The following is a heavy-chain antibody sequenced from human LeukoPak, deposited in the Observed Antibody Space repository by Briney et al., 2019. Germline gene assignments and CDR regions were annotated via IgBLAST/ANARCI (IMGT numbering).Heavy chain of an antibody. V-gene: IGHV4-59*01. J-gene: IGHJ4*02. CDR3: ARAASLDY. Sequence: SETLSLTCTVSGGSIGNFYWNWIRQSPGKGLEWIGYIYYSETTNYNPSLKSRVTISLGMSSNQFSLRLDSVTAADTAVYYCARAASLDYWGQGILVTVSS. CDR2: IYYSETT. CDR1: GGSIGNFY. D-gene: IGHD2-2*01.